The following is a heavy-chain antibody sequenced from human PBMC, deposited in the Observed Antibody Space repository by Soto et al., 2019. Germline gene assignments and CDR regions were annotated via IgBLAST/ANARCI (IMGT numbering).Heavy chain of an antibody. V-gene: IGHV4-39*01. CDR3: ARLSDFWSGYYTS. J-gene: IGHJ5*02. D-gene: IGHD3-3*01. Sequence: SESLSLTCTVSGGSISSSSYYWGWIRQPPGKGLEWIGSIYYSGSTYYNPSLKSRVTISVDTSKNQFSLKLTSVTAADTAVYYCARLSDFWSGYYTSWGQGTLVTVSS. CDR1: GGSISSSSYY. CDR2: IYYSGST.